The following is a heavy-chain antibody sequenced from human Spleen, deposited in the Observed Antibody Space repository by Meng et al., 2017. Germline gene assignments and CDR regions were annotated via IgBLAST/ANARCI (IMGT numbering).Heavy chain of an antibody. CDR3: AKYSYGLGDYLDY. CDR2: LSGGGFTT. D-gene: IGHD3-10*01. Sequence: GGSLRLSCEASGFTVSSNYMSWVRQAPGKGLEWVSALSGGGFTTYYADSVKGRFAISRHNSKNTLYLQMNSLRAEDTALYYCAKYSYGLGDYLDYWGQGALVTVSS. V-gene: IGHV3-23*01. CDR1: GFTVSSNY. J-gene: IGHJ4*02.